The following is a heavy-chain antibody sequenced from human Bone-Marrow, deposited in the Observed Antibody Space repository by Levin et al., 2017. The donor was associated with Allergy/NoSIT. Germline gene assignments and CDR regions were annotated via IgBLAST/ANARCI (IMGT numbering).Heavy chain of an antibody. CDR3: ARARRGSCYFDY. D-gene: IGHD2-15*01. CDR1: GFTFSSYW. V-gene: IGHV3-74*01. Sequence: GESLKISCAASGFTFSSYWMHWVRQAPGKGLVWVSRINSDGSSTSYADSVKGRFTISRDNAKNTLYLQMNSLRAEDTAVYYCARARRGSCYFDYWGQGTLVTVSS. J-gene: IGHJ4*02. CDR2: INSDGSST.